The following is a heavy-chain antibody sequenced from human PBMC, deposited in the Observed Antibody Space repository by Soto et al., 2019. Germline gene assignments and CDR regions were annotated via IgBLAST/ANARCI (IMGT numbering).Heavy chain of an antibody. D-gene: IGHD3-9*01. V-gene: IGHV1-69*12. CDR2: IMPMYGTT. Sequence: QFQLVQSGAEVKKPGSSVKVSCKASGGTVRSYVTSWVRQAPGQGLEWLGGIMPMYGTTYYAQTFQGRVTISADESTSTAFMELSSLRSEDTAVYYCARIGTLDWIHDYWGQGTLVTVPS. J-gene: IGHJ4*02. CDR3: ARIGTLDWIHDY. CDR1: GGTVRSYV.